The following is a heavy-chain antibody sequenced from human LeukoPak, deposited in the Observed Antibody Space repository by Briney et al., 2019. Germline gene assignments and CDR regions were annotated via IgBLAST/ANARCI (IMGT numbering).Heavy chain of an antibody. D-gene: IGHD6-13*01. CDR3: VKGGEYSSSASDI. CDR2: ISSNGYNT. CDR1: GFXFSSYA. V-gene: IGHV3-64D*09. Sequence: GGSLRLSCSASGFXFSSYAIHWVRQAPGKGLEHVSVISSNGYNTYYADSVKGRFTISRDNSKNTLYLQMSSLRVEDTAVYCCVKGGEYSSSASDIWGQGTMVTVSS. J-gene: IGHJ3*02.